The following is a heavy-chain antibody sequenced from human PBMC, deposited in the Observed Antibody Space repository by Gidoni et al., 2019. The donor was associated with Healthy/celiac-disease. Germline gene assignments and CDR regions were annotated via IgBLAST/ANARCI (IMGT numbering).Heavy chain of an antibody. D-gene: IGHD2-2*01. V-gene: IGHV1-2*02. Sequence: QVQLVQSGAEVKKPGASVKVSCKASGYTFTGYYMHWVRQAPGQGLEWMGWINPNSGGTNYAQKFQGRVTMTRDTSISTAYMELSRLRSDDTAVYYCARAMPHIVERYYFDYWGQGTLVTVSS. J-gene: IGHJ4*02. CDR2: INPNSGGT. CDR3: ARAMPHIVERYYFDY. CDR1: GYTFTGYY.